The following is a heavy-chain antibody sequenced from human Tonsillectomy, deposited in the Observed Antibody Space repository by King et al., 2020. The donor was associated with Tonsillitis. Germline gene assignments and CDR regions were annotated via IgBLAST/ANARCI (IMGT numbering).Heavy chain of an antibody. CDR2: ISYDGKIK. Sequence: VQLVQSGGGVVQPGTSLRLSCATSGFIFRTFGMHWVRQAPGKGLEWGAQISYDGKIKYYAHSVQGRFTVSRDYYKSMLSLHMDSLRLEDTARYFCARDLPTGPAHHYSYCMDVWGQGAEVTVSS. D-gene: IGHD2-21*01. CDR1: GFIFRTFG. J-gene: IGHJ6*02. CDR3: ARDLPTGPAHHYSYCMDV. V-gene: IGHV3-30*19.